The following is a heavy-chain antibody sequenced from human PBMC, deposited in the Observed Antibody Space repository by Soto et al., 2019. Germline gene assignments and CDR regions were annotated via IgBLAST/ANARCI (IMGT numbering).Heavy chain of an antibody. V-gene: IGHV3-48*01. Sequence: GGSLRLSCAASGFSFSNYNMNWVRQAPGKGLEWVSYISGSSGTISYADSVKGRFTISRDNAKNSLYLQMNSLRGEDTAVYYCAGLLSRLWSLDLWGRGTLVTVP. CDR1: GFSFSNYN. CDR2: ISGSSGTI. J-gene: IGHJ2*01. CDR3: AGLLSRLWSLDL.